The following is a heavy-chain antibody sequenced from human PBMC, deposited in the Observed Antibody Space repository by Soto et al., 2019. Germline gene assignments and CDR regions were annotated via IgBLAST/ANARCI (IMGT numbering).Heavy chain of an antibody. CDR3: AMYDSSGYYWSYYYYGMDV. CDR1: GFTLSTYS. J-gene: IGHJ6*02. CDR2: ISDSSSYI. Sequence: GSLRLSCAASGFTLSTYSMNWVRQAPGKGLEWVSSISDSSSYIYYADSVKGRFTISRGNAKNSLYLQMNSLRAEDTAVYYCAMYDSSGYYWSYYYYGMDVGGQGTTVTVSS. V-gene: IGHV3-21*01. D-gene: IGHD3-22*01.